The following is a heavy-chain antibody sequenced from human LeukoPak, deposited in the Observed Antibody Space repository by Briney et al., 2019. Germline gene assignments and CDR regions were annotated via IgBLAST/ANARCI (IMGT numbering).Heavy chain of an antibody. Sequence: GASVKVSCKTSGYTFTNYYIHWVRQAPGQGLEWMGRIDPNTGGTKSAKNFQGRVTMTRDTSTSTAYMALSGLRSDDTAVYYCASLYDIVGTTVDHWGQGTLVTVSS. J-gene: IGHJ4*02. V-gene: IGHV1-2*06. CDR2: IDPNTGGT. D-gene: IGHD1-26*01. CDR1: GYTFTNYY. CDR3: ASLYDIVGTTVDH.